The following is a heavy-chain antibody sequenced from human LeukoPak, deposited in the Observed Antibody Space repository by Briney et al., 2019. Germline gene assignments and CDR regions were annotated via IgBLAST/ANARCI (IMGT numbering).Heavy chain of an antibody. D-gene: IGHD6-13*01. V-gene: IGHV4-34*01. CDR3: ARRARRIAAAGTFDY. J-gene: IGHJ4*02. CDR2: INHSGST. Sequence: SETLSLTCAVYGGSFSGYYWSWLRQPPGKGLEWIGEINHSGSTNYNPSLKSRVTVSLDTSKNQFSLKQSSVTAADTAVYYCARRARRIAAAGTFDYWGQGTLVTVSS. CDR1: GGSFSGYY.